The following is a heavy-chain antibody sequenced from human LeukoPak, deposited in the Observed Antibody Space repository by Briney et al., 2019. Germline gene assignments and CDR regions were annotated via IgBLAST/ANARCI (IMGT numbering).Heavy chain of an antibody. D-gene: IGHD3-22*01. CDR3: AGYYYDSSRGFDL. V-gene: IGHV3-20*04. J-gene: IGHJ5*02. CDR1: GFKIDDYG. Sequence: GGSLTLSCAVSGFKIDDYGMNWVRQAPGKGLEWVCDINWNGAWTGYADSVKGRFTISRGNAKNSLYLQMNSLIAEDTALYYCAGYYYDSSRGFDLWGQGTLVTVSA. CDR2: INWNGAWT.